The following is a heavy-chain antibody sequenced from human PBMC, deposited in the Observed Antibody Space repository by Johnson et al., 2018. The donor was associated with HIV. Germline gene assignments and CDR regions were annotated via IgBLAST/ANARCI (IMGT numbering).Heavy chain of an antibody. V-gene: IGHV3-20*04. CDR2: INWNGAIT. J-gene: IGHJ3*02. CDR3: ARTLSRGGDI. CDR1: GFTFHDYA. Sequence: EVQLVVSGGGVVRPGGSLRLSCAASGFTFHDYAMSWVRQAPGKGLEWVSGINWNGAITGYAGSVKGRFIISRDNAKNSMYLQMNTLRAENTALNYCARTLSRGGDIWGQGTMVTVSS. D-gene: IGHD3-10*01.